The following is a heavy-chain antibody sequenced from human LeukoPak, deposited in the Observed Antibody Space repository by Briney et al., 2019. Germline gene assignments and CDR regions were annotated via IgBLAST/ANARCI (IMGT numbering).Heavy chain of an antibody. Sequence: GRSLRLSCAASGFTFDDYAMHWVRQAPGKGLEWVSGINWNSDRIGYADSVKGRFTISRDNAKNSLYLQMNSLRAEDTALYYCAKDSSSSPYYGMDVWGQGTTVTVPS. CDR1: GFTFDDYA. CDR2: INWNSDRI. V-gene: IGHV3-9*01. CDR3: AKDSSSSPYYGMDV. J-gene: IGHJ6*02. D-gene: IGHD6-6*01.